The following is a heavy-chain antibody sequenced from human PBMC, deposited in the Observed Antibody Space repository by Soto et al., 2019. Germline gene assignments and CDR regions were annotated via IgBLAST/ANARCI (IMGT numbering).Heavy chain of an antibody. CDR1: GYSISSGYY. CDR2: VYRSGTT. CDR3: TRSLFSSSWFAGS. J-gene: IGHJ5*02. V-gene: IGHV4-38-2*01. D-gene: IGHD6-13*01. Sequence: PSETLSLTCGVSGYSISSGYYWGWLRQPPGKGLEWIGSVYRSGTTYSNPSLKSRVTIWLDTPKNQFSLKLSSVTAADTAMYYCTRSLFSSSWFAGSWGQGILVTVSS.